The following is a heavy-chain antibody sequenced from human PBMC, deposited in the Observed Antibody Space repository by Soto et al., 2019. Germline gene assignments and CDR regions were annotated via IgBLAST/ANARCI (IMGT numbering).Heavy chain of an antibody. CDR3: ARMESFCSLNWSDP. CDR2: MNPGSGDT. V-gene: IGHV1-8*01. D-gene: IGHD3-10*02. CDR1: GYTFTNND. Sequence: ASVKVSCKASGYTFTNNDVSWVRQATGQGLEWMGWMNPGSGDTGYAQKFQGRVTMTRDISIATAYMELNSLTSEDTAIYYCARMESFCSLNWSDPWGQGTLVTVSS. J-gene: IGHJ5*02.